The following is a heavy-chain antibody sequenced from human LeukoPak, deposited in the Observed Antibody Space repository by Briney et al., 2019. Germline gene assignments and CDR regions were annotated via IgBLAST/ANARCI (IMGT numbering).Heavy chain of an antibody. CDR2: IYYSGST. CDR3: ARHSDIIKDAFDI. Sequence: SETLSLTCTVSGGSISSYYWSWIRQPPGKGLEWIGYIYYSGSTNYNPSLKSRVTISVDTSKNQFSLKLSSVTAADTAVYYCARHSDIIKDAFDIWGQGTMVTVSS. D-gene: IGHD3-9*01. V-gene: IGHV4-59*08. CDR1: GGSISSYY. J-gene: IGHJ3*02.